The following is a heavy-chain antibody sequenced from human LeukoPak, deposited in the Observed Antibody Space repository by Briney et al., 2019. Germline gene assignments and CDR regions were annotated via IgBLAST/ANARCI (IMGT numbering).Heavy chain of an antibody. J-gene: IGHJ4*02. D-gene: IGHD1-26*01. CDR2: INPNSGGT. Sequence: ASVKVSCKASGYTFTNYGISWVRQAPGQGLEWMGWINPNSGGTNYAQKFQGRVTMTRDTSISTAYMELSRLRSDDTAVYYCTTPGGVVGATYWGQGTLVTVSS. V-gene: IGHV1-2*02. CDR3: TTPGGVVGATY. CDR1: GYTFTNYG.